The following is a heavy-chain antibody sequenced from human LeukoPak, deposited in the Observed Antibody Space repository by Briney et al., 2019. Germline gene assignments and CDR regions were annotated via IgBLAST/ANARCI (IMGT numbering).Heavy chain of an antibody. CDR1: GGSISSSSYY. CDR3: ARERMDTAMDS. V-gene: IGHV4-39*01. CDR2: IYYSGST. Sequence: PSETLSLTCTVSGGSISSSSYYWGWIRQPPGKGLEWIGSIYYSGSTYYNPSLKSRVTISVDTSKNQFSLKLSSVTAADTAVYYRARERMDTAMDSWGQGTLVTVSS. J-gene: IGHJ4*02. D-gene: IGHD5-18*01.